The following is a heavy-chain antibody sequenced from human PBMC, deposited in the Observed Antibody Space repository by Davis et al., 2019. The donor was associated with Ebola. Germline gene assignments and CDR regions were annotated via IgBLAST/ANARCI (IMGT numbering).Heavy chain of an antibody. D-gene: IGHD3-22*01. CDR3: ARPYSDSSGFLDAFDV. V-gene: IGHV4-61*01. CDR1: GGSVSSGSYY. J-gene: IGHJ3*01. CDR2: IFHSGST. Sequence: SETLSLTCTVSGGSVSSGSYYWSWIRQPPGKGLEWIGEIFHSGSTNYNPSLKSRVTLSVDKSKNQFSLQIFSVTAADSAVYYCARPYSDSSGFLDAFDVWGQGTMVTVSS.